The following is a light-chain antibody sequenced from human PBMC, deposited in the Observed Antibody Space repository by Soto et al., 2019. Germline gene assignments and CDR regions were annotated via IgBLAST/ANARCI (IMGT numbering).Light chain of an antibody. J-gene: IGKJ4*01. CDR3: QQYNNWHPLT. Sequence: EIVMTQSPATLSVSPGERATLFCRASQNINNNLAWYQQKPGQAPRLLIYGAYTRATGIPATFSGSGSGTEFTLTISSLQSEDFAVYYCQQYNNWHPLTFGGGTKVEIK. CDR2: GAY. V-gene: IGKV3-15*01. CDR1: QNINNN.